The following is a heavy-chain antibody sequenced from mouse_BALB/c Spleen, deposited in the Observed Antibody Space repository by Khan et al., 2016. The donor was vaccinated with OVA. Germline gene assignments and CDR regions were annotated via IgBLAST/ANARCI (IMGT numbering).Heavy chain of an antibody. V-gene: IGHV1-9*01. J-gene: IGHJ3*01. Sequence: QVQLQQSGAELMKPGASVKISCKATGYTFSSYWIEWVKQRPGHGLEWIGEILPGSGRNNYNEKFKGKATFTAETSSNTAYMQLSSLRSEDSAVYYCARGNYYGSSSWFGYWGQGTLVTVSA. D-gene: IGHD1-1*01. CDR1: GYTFSSYW. CDR3: ARGNYYGSSSWFGY. CDR2: ILPGSGRN.